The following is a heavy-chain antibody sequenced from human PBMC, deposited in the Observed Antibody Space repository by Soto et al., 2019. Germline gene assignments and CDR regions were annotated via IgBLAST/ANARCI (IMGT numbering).Heavy chain of an antibody. J-gene: IGHJ6*02. CDR3: TKARLWGGDGYNSYYYNAMAV. V-gene: IGHV3-9*01. CDR2: ISWNSGRI. Sequence: EMQLVESGGGLVQPGMSLRLSCAASGFTFDDYAMYWVRQVPGKGLEWVSGISWNSGRIGYADSVKGRFTISRDNAXHXLXLXLNSLRPEDPALYYCTKARLWGGDGYNSYYYNAMAVWGQGTTVTVSS. D-gene: IGHD3-16*01. CDR1: GFTFDDYA.